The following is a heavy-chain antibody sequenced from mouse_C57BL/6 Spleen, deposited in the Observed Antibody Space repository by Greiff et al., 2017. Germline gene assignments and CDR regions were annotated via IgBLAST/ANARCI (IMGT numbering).Heavy chain of an antibody. J-gene: IGHJ3*01. D-gene: IGHD3-2*02. CDR3: ARQLRLMFAD. CDR1: GYAFSSSW. V-gene: IGHV1-82*01. Sequence: VQLQQSGPELVKPGASVKISCKASGYAFSSSWMNWVKQRPGKGLEWIGRIYPGDGDTNYNGKFKGKATLTADKSSSTAYMQLSSLTSEDSAVYFCARQLRLMFADWGQGTLVTVSA. CDR2: IYPGDGDT.